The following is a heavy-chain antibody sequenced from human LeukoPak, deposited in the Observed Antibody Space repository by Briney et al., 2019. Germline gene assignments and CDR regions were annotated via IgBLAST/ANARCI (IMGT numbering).Heavy chain of an antibody. CDR2: INHSGST. D-gene: IGHD4-11*01. Sequence: TSETLSLTCAVYGGSFSGYYWSCIRQHPGKGLEWIGEINHSGSTNYNPSLKSRVTISVDTSKNQFSLKLSSVTAADTAVYYCARRRPSTVTAHFDYWGQGTLVTVSS. CDR3: ARRRPSTVTAHFDY. V-gene: IGHV4-34*01. J-gene: IGHJ4*02. CDR1: GGSFSGYY.